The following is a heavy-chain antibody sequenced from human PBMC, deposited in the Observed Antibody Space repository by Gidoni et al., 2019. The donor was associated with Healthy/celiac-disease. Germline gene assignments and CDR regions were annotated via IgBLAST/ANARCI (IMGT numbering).Heavy chain of an antibody. CDR2: IYYSGST. D-gene: IGHD3-22*01. Sequence: QLQLQVSGPGLVKPSQTLSLTCTVSGGPIRSSSYYWGWIRQPPGKGLEWIGSIYYSGSTYYNPSLKSRVTISVDTSKNQFSLKLSSVTAADTAVYYCARHYYDSSGYHPWWFDPWGQGTLVTVSS. CDR1: GGPIRSSSYY. V-gene: IGHV4-39*01. CDR3: ARHYYDSSGYHPWWFDP. J-gene: IGHJ5*02.